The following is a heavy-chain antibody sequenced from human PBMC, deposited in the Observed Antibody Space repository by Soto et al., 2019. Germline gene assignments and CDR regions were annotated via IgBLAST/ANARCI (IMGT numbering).Heavy chain of an antibody. J-gene: IGHJ4*02. CDR2: IYSSGST. CDR3: ARDIRGYSRAFDY. V-gene: IGHV4-61*08. D-gene: IGHD5-18*01. CDR1: GDSVSSDAYY. Sequence: SETLYLTFTVSGDSVSSDAYYWTLIRQPPGKILEWSGYIYSSGSTNYNPSIKSRVTISLDTSSNQFSLKLTSVTAADTAVYYCARDIRGYSRAFDYWGQGTLVTVSS.